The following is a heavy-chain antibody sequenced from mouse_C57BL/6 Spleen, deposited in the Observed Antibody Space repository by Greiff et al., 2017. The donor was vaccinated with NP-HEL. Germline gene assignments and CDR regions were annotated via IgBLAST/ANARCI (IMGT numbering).Heavy chain of an antibody. V-gene: IGHV1-50*01. CDR3: ATYYSNPGVFAY. Sequence: VQLQQSGAELVKPGASVKLSCKASGYTFTSYWMQWVKQRPGQGLEWIGEIDPSDSYTNYNQKFKGKATLTVDTSSSTAYMQLSSLTSEDSAVYYCATYYSNPGVFAYWGQRTLVTVSA. CDR1: GYTFTSYW. D-gene: IGHD2-5*01. CDR2: IDPSDSYT. J-gene: IGHJ3*01.